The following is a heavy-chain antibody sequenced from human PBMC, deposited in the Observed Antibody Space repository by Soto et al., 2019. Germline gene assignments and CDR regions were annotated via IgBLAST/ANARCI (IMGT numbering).Heavy chain of an antibody. CDR2: IITFFGTS. J-gene: IGHJ6*02. V-gene: IGHV1-69*01. CDR1: GGTFSSYP. D-gene: IGHD1-26*01. Sequence: QVQLLQSGAEVKKPGSSVKVSCEASGGTFSSYPINWVRQAPGQGLEWMVGIITFFGTSNYAQKFQGRVTITADDSTITAYMELRSLRSEDTAVYYCARVGHITNYGMAVWGQGTTVTVSS. CDR3: ARVGHITNYGMAV.